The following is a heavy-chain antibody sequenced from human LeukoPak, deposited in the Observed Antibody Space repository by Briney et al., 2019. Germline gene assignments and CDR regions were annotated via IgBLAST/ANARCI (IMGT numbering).Heavy chain of an antibody. Sequence: SETLSLTCAVYGGSFSGYYWSWIRQPLGKGLEWIGEINDSGSTNYNPSLKSRVTISVDTSKNQFSLKLSSVTAADTAVYYCARFRSKGRRFLEWFSHAPYFDYWGQGTLVTVSS. CDR1: GGSFSGYY. D-gene: IGHD3-3*01. J-gene: IGHJ4*02. CDR2: INDSGST. V-gene: IGHV4-34*01. CDR3: ARFRSKGRRFLEWFSHAPYFDY.